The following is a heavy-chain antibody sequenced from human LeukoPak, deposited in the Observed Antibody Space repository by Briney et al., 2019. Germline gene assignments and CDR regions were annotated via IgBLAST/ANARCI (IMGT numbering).Heavy chain of an antibody. V-gene: IGHV1-69*05. CDR2: LIPIFGTA. CDR3: ASSPAQGAQPDIVYASSYFDY. Sequence: SVKVYCKASGGTFSSYAISWVRQAPGQGLEWMGGLIPIFGTANYAQKFQGRVTITTDESTSTAYMELSRLRSEDTAVYYCASSPAQGAQPDIVYASSYFDYWGQGTLVTVSS. CDR1: GGTFSSYA. D-gene: IGHD2-8*01. J-gene: IGHJ4*02.